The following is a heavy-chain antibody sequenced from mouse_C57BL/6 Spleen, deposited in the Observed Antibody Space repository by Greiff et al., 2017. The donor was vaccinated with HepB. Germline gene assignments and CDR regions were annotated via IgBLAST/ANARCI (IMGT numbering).Heavy chain of an antibody. D-gene: IGHD1-1*01. V-gene: IGHV1-9*01. CDR1: GYTFTGYW. CDR2: ILPGSGST. J-gene: IGHJ4*01. Sequence: QVQLHQSGAELMKPGASVKLSCKATGYTFTGYWIEWVKQRPGHGLEWIGEILPGSGSTNYNEKFKGKATFTADTSSNTAYMQRSSLTTEDSAIYYCARRALYGSSPYAMDYWGQGTSVTVSS. CDR3: ARRALYGSSPYAMDY.